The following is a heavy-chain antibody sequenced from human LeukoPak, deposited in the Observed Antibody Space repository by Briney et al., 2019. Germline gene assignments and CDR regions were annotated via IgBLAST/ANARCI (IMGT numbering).Heavy chain of an antibody. CDR1: GGSISSGGYY. Sequence: PSQTLSLTCTVSGGSISSGGYYWSWIRQHPGKGLEWIGYIYYSGSTYYNPSPKSRVTISVDTSKNQFSLKLSSVTAADTAVYYCARDRASIAARQNYYYYGMDVWGQGTRSPSP. J-gene: IGHJ6*02. D-gene: IGHD6-6*01. CDR3: ARDRASIAARQNYYYYGMDV. V-gene: IGHV4-31*03. CDR2: IYYSGST.